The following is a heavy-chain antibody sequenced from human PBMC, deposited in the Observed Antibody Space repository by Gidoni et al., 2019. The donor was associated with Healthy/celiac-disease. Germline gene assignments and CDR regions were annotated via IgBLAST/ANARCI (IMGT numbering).Heavy chain of an antibody. V-gene: IGHV4-61*01. CDR2: IYYRGST. CDR3: AREAYSSSPTAADY. J-gene: IGHJ4*02. CDR1: GGSVSSGSYY. D-gene: IGHD6-13*01. Sequence: QVQLQESGPGLVKPSETLSLTCTVSGGSVSSGSYYWSWIRQPPGKGLEWIGYIYYRGSTNYNPSLKSRVTISVDTSKNQFSLKLSSVTAADTAVYYCAREAYSSSPTAADYWGQGTLVTVSS.